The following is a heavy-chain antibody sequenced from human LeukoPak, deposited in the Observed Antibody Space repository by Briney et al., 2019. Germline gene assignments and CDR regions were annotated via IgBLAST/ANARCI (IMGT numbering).Heavy chain of an antibody. D-gene: IGHD3-22*01. CDR1: GGSINGYY. CDR2: IYYSGST. CDR3: AREWAVGDGSGSIDY. V-gene: IGHV4-59*01. J-gene: IGHJ4*02. Sequence: PSETLSLTCIVSGGSINGYYWSWIRQPPGKGLEWIGYIYYSGSTHYNPSLQSRVTISVDTSKNQFSLKLSSVTAADTAVYYCAREWAVGDGSGSIDYWGQGTLVTVSS.